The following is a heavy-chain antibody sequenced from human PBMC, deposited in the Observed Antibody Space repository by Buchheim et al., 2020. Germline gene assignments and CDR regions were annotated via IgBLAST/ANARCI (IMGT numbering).Heavy chain of an antibody. J-gene: IGHJ6*02. Sequence: QVQLVQSGAEVKKPGPSVKVSCKASGYTFTSYYMHWVRQAPGQGLEWMGMINPSGDSTTYAQKLQGRVTMTRDTSTSPVYTELSSLRSEDTAVYYCARMSAATDYYYGMDVWGQGTT. D-gene: IGHD2-15*01. CDR2: INPSGDST. CDR3: ARMSAATDYYYGMDV. V-gene: IGHV1-46*01. CDR1: GYTFTSYY.